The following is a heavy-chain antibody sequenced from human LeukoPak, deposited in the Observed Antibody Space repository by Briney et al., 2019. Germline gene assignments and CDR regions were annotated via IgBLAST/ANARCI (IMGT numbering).Heavy chain of an antibody. CDR3: AKVVGSSSSGSMDV. CDR2: ISGSGGST. D-gene: IGHD6-6*01. V-gene: IGHV3-23*01. J-gene: IGHJ6*02. CDR1: GLTFSSYA. Sequence: GGSLRLSCAASGLTFSSYAMSWVRQAPGKGLEWVSAISGSGGSTYYADSVKGRFTISRDNSKNTLYLQMNSLRAEDTAVYYCAKVVGSSSSGSMDVWGQGTTVTVSS.